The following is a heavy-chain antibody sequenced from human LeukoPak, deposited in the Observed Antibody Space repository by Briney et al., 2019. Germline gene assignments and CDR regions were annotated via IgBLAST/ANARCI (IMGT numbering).Heavy chain of an antibody. Sequence: PGGSLRLSCAASGFTFSDYYMSWIRQAPGKGLEWVSYISSSGSTIYYADSVKGRFTISRDNAKNSLYLQMNSLRAEDTAVYYCARDKWRYCSSTSCPVAILDYRGQGTLVTVSS. CDR3: ARDKWRYCSSTSCPVAILDY. D-gene: IGHD2-2*01. J-gene: IGHJ4*02. V-gene: IGHV3-11*04. CDR1: GFTFSDYY. CDR2: ISSSGSTI.